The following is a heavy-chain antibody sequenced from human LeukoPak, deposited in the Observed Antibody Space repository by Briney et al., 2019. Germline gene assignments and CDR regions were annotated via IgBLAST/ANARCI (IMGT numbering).Heavy chain of an antibody. CDR2: ISSSSSYI. CDR1: GFTFSSYS. Sequence: GGSLRLSCAASGFTFSSYSMNWVRQAPGKGLEWVSSISSSSSYIYYADSVKGRFTISRDNSRNTLYLQMKSLRTEDTAVYYCAKGYGWEASYYYYYMDVWGKGTTATISS. CDR3: AKGYGWEASYYYYYMDV. D-gene: IGHD1-26*01. V-gene: IGHV3-21*01. J-gene: IGHJ6*03.